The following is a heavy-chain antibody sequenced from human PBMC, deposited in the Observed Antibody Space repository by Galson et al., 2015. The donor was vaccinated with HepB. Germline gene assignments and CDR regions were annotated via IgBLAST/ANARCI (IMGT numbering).Heavy chain of an antibody. D-gene: IGHD3-22*01. J-gene: IGHJ4*02. CDR1: GYSFTSYW. CDR2: IYPGDSDT. V-gene: IGHV5-51*01. Sequence: QSGAEVKKPGESLKISCKGSGYSFTSYWIGWVRQMPGKGLEWMGIIYPGDSDTRYSPSFQGQVTISADKSISTAYLQWSSLKASDTAMYYCARQADINYYDSSGYYYPFGWYFDYWGQGTLVTVSS. CDR3: ARQADINYYDSSGYYYPFGWYFDY.